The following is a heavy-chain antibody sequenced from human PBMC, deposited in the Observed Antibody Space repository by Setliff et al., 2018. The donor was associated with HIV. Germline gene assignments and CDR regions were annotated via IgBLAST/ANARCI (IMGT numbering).Heavy chain of an antibody. CDR3: ARDQRYCTNALCPEALDV. Sequence: PSETLSLTCAVSDGSFSDYYWGWIRQPPGKGLEWIGSINYRGNTYYNPSLKSRAAISVDTSKNQISLKLSSVTAADTAVYYCARDQRYCTNALCPEALDVWGKGTTVTVSS. CDR2: INYRGNT. D-gene: IGHD2-8*01. J-gene: IGHJ6*04. V-gene: IGHV4-34*01. CDR1: DGSFSDYY.